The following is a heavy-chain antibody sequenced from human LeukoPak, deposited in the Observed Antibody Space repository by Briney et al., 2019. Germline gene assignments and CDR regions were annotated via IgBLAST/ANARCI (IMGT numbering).Heavy chain of an antibody. CDR2: VYYFGNA. V-gene: IGHV4-39*01. CDR3: ATHKVGSYFGG. J-gene: IGHJ4*02. D-gene: IGHD3-10*01. Sequence: SETLSVTCSLSNGSITTTRYYWAWIRQSPGKRLEWIGSVYYFGNAYYRPSLLSRATISIDTSNKRISLNLTSVTARDTAIYYCATHKVGSYFGGWGQGTLVTVSS. CDR1: NGSITTTRYY.